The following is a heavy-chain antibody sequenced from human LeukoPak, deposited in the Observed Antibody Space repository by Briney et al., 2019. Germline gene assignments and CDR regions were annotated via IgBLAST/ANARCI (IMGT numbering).Heavy chain of an antibody. Sequence: PGGSLRLSCAASGFTVSSNYMSWVRQAPGKGLEWVSVIYSGGSTYYADSVKGRFTISRDNSKNTLYLQMNSLRAEDTAVYYCARDTIDTAMVMGDTFDPWGQGTLVTVSS. V-gene: IGHV3-53*01. CDR2: IYSGGST. J-gene: IGHJ5*02. CDR3: ARDTIDTAMVMGDTFDP. D-gene: IGHD5-18*01. CDR1: GFTVSSNY.